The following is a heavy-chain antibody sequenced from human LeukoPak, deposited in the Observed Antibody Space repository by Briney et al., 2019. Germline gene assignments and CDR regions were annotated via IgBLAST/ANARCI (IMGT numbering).Heavy chain of an antibody. D-gene: IGHD2-8*01. Sequence: GGSLRLACAASAFTFSSYSMDWVRQAPGKGLEWVSSISSGSSYIYYADSVKGRFTISRDNAKNSLYLQMNSLRAEDTAVYYCARDRRYCTNGVCYKPLDVWGKGTTVTVSS. V-gene: IGHV3-21*01. CDR1: AFTFSSYS. CDR2: ISSGSSYI. CDR3: ARDRRYCTNGVCYKPLDV. J-gene: IGHJ6*04.